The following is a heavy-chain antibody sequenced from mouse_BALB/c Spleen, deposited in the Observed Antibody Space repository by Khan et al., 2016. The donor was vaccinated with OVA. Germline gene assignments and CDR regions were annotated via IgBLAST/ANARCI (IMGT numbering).Heavy chain of an antibody. CDR2: IWGDGST. Sequence: QVQLQQSGPGLVAPSQNLSITCTVSGFSLTGYGVNWVRQPPGKGLEWLGMIWGDGSTDYSSALKSRLSITKDDSKSQVFLKMNSLQTDDTAIYYCARYAAMDYWGQGTSVTVSS. D-gene: IGHD2-14*01. CDR3: ARYAAMDY. CDR1: GFSLTGYG. J-gene: IGHJ4*01. V-gene: IGHV2-6-7*01.